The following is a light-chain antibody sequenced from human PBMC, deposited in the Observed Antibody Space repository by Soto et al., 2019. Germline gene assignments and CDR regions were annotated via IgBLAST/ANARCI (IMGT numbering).Light chain of an antibody. Sequence: EILLTQSPGTLSLSPGERATLSCRASQSVSNNYLAWYQQKPGQAPRLLIYGASNRATGMPDRFSGSGSGTDFTLTISRLEPEDFAVYYCQQYGSSGTFGQGTKVEIK. CDR2: GAS. CDR3: QQYGSSGT. V-gene: IGKV3-20*01. J-gene: IGKJ1*01. CDR1: QSVSNNY.